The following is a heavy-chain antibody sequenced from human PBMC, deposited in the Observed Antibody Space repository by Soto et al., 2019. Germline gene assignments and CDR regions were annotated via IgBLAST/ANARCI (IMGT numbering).Heavy chain of an antibody. V-gene: IGHV4-30-4*01. CDR1: GGSISSGDYY. Sequence: SETLSLTCTVSGGSISSGDYYWSWIRQPPGKGLEWIGYIYYSGSTYYNPSLKSRVTISVDTSKNQFSLKLSSVTAADTAVYYCARDVRSGELLYHRFYYYGMDVRGQGTTVTVSS. J-gene: IGHJ6*02. CDR2: IYYSGST. CDR3: ARDVRSGELLYHRFYYYGMDV. D-gene: IGHD3-10*01.